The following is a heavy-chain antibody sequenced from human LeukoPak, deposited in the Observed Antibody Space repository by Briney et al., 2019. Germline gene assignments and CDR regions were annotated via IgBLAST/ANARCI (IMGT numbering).Heavy chain of an antibody. V-gene: IGHV1-69*13. CDR2: IIPIFGTA. J-gene: IGHJ4*02. D-gene: IGHD3-3*01. CDR3: AGSYDFWSGYPY. CDR1: GGTLSSYA. Sequence: ASVKVSCKASGGTLSSYAISWVRQAPGQGLEWMGGIIPIFGTANYAQKFQGRVTITADESTSTAYMELSSLRSEDTAVYYCAGSYDFWSGYPYWGQGTLVTVSS.